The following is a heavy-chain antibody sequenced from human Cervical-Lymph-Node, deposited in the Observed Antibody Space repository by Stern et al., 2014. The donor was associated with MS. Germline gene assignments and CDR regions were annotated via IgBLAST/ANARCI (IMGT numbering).Heavy chain of an antibody. V-gene: IGHV3-7*01. CDR3: ARRVLVAMGGYPKTLDV. J-gene: IGHJ6*02. CDR2: IKEDGGEK. D-gene: IGHD2-2*01. CDR1: GFTFSRYW. Sequence: EVQLVESGGVLVQPGGSLKLSCAASGFTFSRYWMTWVRQAPGKGLEWVANIKEDGGEKYYVESVKGRFTMSRDNAKNSLYLQMNSLRAEDTAVYYCARRVLVAMGGYPKTLDVWGRGTTVTVSS.